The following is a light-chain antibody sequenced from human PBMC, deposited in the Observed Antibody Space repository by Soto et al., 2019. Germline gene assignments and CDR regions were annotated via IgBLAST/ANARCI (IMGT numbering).Light chain of an antibody. CDR1: QSVSGN. J-gene: IGKJ2*01. CDR3: QQYNNWAPYT. Sequence: EIVMTQSPATLSVSPGERATLSCRASQSVSGNLAWYQQKPGQAPRLLIYGASTRATAIPARFTGSGCGTEFTLSISSLQNEDFAVYYCQQYNNWAPYTFGQGTKLEIK. V-gene: IGKV3-15*01. CDR2: GAS.